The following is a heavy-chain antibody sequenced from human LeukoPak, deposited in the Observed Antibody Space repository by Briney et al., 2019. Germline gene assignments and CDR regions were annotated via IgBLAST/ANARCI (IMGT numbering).Heavy chain of an antibody. CDR2: IRNKANSYAT. CDR1: GFTFSGSA. CDR3: VTHRSVASIDDAFDI. V-gene: IGHV3-73*01. D-gene: IGHD2-15*01. J-gene: IGHJ3*02. Sequence: PGGSLRLSCAASGFTFSGSAMHWVRQASGKGLEWVGRIRNKANSYATAYAASVKGRFTISRDDSKNTAYLQMNSLKTEDTAVYYCVTHRSVASIDDAFDIWGQGTMVTVSS.